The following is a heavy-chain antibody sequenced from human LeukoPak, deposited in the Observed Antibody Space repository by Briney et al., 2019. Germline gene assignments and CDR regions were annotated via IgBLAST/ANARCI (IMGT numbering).Heavy chain of an antibody. V-gene: IGHV5-51*01. J-gene: IGHJ4*02. CDR2: IFPGDSDS. Sequence: HGESLKISCKASGYSLTTHWIGWVRQMPGKGLEWMGIIFPGDSDSRYSPSFQGQVTISADKSISTAYLQWSSLKASDSAMYYCARLSGYNWNLVAYDYWGQGTLVTVSS. CDR3: ARLSGYNWNLVAYDY. D-gene: IGHD1-1*01. CDR1: GYSLTTHW.